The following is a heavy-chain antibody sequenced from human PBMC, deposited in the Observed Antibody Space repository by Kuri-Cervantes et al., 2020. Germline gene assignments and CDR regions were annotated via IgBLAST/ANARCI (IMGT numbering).Heavy chain of an antibody. Sequence: GESLKIFCAASGFTFSSNYMSWVRQAPGKGLEWVSVIYSGGSTYYADSVKGRFTISRDNSKNTLYLQMNSLRAEDTAVYYCAREMYSSSPFDYWGQGTLVTVSS. D-gene: IGHD6-13*01. V-gene: IGHV3-66*02. CDR1: GFTFSSNY. CDR2: IYSGGST. J-gene: IGHJ4*02. CDR3: AREMYSSSPFDY.